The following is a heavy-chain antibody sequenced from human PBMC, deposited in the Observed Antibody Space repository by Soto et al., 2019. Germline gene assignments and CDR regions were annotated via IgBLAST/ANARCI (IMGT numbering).Heavy chain of an antibody. V-gene: IGHV1-2*02. Sequence: ASVKVSCKASGYTFTGYYMHWVRQAPGQGIEWMGWINPNSGGTNYAKKFQGRVTMTRDTSIRTAYMELSRLRSDDSAVYYCASMYSSSWYGVDYWGQGTLVTVSS. J-gene: IGHJ4*02. CDR1: GYTFTGYY. CDR3: ASMYSSSWYGVDY. D-gene: IGHD6-13*01. CDR2: INPNSGGT.